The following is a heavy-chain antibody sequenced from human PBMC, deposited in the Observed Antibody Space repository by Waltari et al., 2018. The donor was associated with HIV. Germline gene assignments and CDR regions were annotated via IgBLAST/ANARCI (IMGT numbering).Heavy chain of an antibody. CDR1: GFSIKNSY. J-gene: IGHJ6*02. CDR3: ARDGYYDFWRRYSYYGMDV. CDR2: MHSGGTS. V-gene: IGHV3-53*01. D-gene: IGHD3-3*01. Sequence: DEKVVESGGSVVKPGESLTLACAVAGFSIKNSYMSWVRQAPAKGLEWVSVMHSGGTSYYADALKGRFTITKDNSKNTIYLHMNSVRVEDAAVYYCARDGYYDFWRRYSYYGMDVWGQGTTVIVS.